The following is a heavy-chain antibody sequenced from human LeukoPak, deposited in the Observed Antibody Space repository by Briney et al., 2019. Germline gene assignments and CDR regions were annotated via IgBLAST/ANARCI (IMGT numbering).Heavy chain of an antibody. CDR3: ARSVSYYYDSSGYPFDY. CDR2: IYYSGST. D-gene: IGHD3-22*01. Sequence: SETLSLTCTVSGGSISSSSYYWGWIRQPPGKGLEWIGSIYYSGSTYYNPSLKSRVTISVDTFKNQFSLKLSSVTAADTAVYYCARSVSYYYDSSGYPFDYWGQGTLVTVSS. J-gene: IGHJ4*02. V-gene: IGHV4-39*07. CDR1: GGSISSSSYY.